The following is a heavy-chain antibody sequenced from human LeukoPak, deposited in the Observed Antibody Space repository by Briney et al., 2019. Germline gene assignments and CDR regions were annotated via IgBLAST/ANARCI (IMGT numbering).Heavy chain of an antibody. CDR3: AKDLHQVFDI. CDR2: IRDEGSNK. V-gene: IGHV3-30*02. CDR1: GFTFRSYG. D-gene: IGHD2-2*01. Sequence: GGSLRLSCAASGFTFRSYGMHWVRQAPGKGLEGVSFIRDEGSNKYYVDSVKGRFTISRDYSKDTLYLQLNSLRPEDTAVYYCAKDLHQVFDIWGQGTLVTVSS. J-gene: IGHJ3*02.